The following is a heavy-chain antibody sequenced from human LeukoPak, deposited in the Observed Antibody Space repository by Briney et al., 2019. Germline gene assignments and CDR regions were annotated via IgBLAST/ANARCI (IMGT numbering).Heavy chain of an antibody. J-gene: IGHJ4*02. Sequence: SQTLSLTCAISGDSVSSNTVGWHWIRQSPSRGLEWLGRTYYRSKWHNDYATSVKGRITINSDTSKNQFSLQLNSVTPEDTAVYYCARSQHWGYDYWGQGTLVTVSS. CDR1: GDSVSSNTVG. CDR2: TYYRSKWHN. D-gene: IGHD7-27*01. CDR3: ARSQHWGYDY. V-gene: IGHV6-1*01.